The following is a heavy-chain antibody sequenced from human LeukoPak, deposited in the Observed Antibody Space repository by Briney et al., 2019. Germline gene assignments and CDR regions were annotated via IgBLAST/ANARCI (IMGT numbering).Heavy chain of an antibody. CDR3: AKDFSRLSTFYFDY. Sequence: GGSLRLSCEASGLTFSSYVMTWVRQVPGKGLEWVSGLSGSGGTTYYADSVKGRFTISRDNSKNTLYLQMNSLRAEDTAVYYCAKDFSRLSTFYFDYWGQGTLVTVSS. CDR1: GLTFSSYV. D-gene: IGHD2/OR15-2a*01. V-gene: IGHV3-23*01. J-gene: IGHJ4*02. CDR2: LSGSGGTT.